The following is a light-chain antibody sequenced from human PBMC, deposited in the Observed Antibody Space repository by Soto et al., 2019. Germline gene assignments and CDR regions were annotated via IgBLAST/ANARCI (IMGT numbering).Light chain of an antibody. CDR2: DAS. Sequence: DIQMTQSPSSLSASVGDRVTITCQASQDISNHLNWYQQKPGKAPKLLIYDASSLETGVPSSFSGSGSGTDFTFTITSLRPEAIATYYCQQYDNRPTFTFGPGTKVDIK. J-gene: IGKJ3*01. CDR3: QQYDNRPTFT. V-gene: IGKV1-33*01. CDR1: QDISNH.